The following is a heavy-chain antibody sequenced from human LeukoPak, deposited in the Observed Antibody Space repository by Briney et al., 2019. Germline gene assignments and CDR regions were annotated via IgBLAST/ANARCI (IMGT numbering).Heavy chain of an antibody. J-gene: IGHJ4*02. CDR1: GGSISSGDYY. V-gene: IGHV4-30-4*08. Sequence: PSETLSLTCTVSGGSISSGDYYWSWIRQPPGKGLEWIGYIYYSGSTYYNPSLKSRVTMSVDTSKNQFSLKLSSVTAADTAVYYCASQYYYDSSGYYFWGQGTLVTVSS. CDR2: IYYSGST. D-gene: IGHD3-22*01. CDR3: ASQYYYDSSGYYF.